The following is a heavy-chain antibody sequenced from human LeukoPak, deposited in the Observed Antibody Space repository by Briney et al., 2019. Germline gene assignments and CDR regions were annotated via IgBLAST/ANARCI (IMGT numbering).Heavy chain of an antibody. CDR1: GFTFSSYA. CDR3: AKEGPRDGYNSGYFDY. J-gene: IGHJ4*02. Sequence: GGSLRLSCAASGFTFSSYAMSWVRQAPGKGLEWVSAISGSGGSTYYADSVKGRFTISRDNSKNTLYLQMNSLRAEDTAVYYCAKEGPRDGYNSGYFDYWGQGTLVTVSS. CDR2: ISGSGGST. V-gene: IGHV3-23*01. D-gene: IGHD5-24*01.